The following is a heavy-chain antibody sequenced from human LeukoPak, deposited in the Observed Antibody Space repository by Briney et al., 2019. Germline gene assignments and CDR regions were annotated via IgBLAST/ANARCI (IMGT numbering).Heavy chain of an antibody. CDR2: IYPGDSDT. Sequence: KVGESLKISCKGSGYSFTSYWIGWVRQMPGKGLEWMGIIYPGDSDTRYSPSSQGQATISADKSISTAYLQWSSLKASDTAMYYCARSARRYYYYYGMDVWGQGTTVTVSS. CDR1: GYSFTSYW. CDR3: ARSARRYYYYYGMDV. V-gene: IGHV5-51*01. J-gene: IGHJ6*02.